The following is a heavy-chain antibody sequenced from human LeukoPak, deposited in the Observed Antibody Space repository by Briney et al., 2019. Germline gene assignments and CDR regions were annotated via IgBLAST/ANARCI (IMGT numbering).Heavy chain of an antibody. Sequence: PGGSLRLSCAASGFTFSSYEMSWVRQAPGKGLEWVSYISSSGSTIYYADSVKGRFTISRDNAKNSLYLQMNSLRPDDTALYYCSTDPRLLIYWGHGTLVTVSS. CDR2: ISSSGSTI. J-gene: IGHJ4*01. D-gene: IGHD2-8*01. CDR3: STDPRLLIY. V-gene: IGHV3-48*03. CDR1: GFTFSSYE.